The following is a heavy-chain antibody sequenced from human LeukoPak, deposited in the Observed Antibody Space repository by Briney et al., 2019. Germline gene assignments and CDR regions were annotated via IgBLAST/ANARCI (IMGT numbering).Heavy chain of an antibody. CDR2: INPNSGAT. V-gene: IGHV1-2*02. CDR1: AYTFIYYV. J-gene: IGHJ3*02. D-gene: IGHD1-7*01. CDR3: ARAVGGTLGGTFDI. Sequence: SVKLSCNSSAYTFIYYVNHWMRQPPGPGLEWLGWINPNSGATRYAQKFQDRVTMTLDTAAYMELSILKPDDTALYSCARAVGGTLGGTFDIWGQGTAVTVSS.